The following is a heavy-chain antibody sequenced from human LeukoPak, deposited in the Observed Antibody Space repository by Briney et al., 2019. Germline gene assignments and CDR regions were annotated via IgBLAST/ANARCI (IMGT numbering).Heavy chain of an antibody. CDR2: IYYSGST. J-gene: IGHJ5*02. CDR1: GGSISSSSYY. CDR3: ARCVTSKMGVTNWFDP. V-gene: IGHV4-39*07. Sequence: SETLSLTCTVSGGSISSSSYYWGWIRQPPGKGLEWIGSIYYSGSTYYNPSLKSRVTISVDTSKNQFSLKLSSVTAAGTAVYYCARCVTSKMGVTNWFDPWGQGTLVTVSS. D-gene: IGHD1-26*01.